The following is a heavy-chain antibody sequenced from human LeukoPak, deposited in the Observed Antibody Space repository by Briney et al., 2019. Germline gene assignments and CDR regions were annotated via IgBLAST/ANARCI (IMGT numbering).Heavy chain of an antibody. J-gene: IGHJ6*02. CDR1: GFTFSSYG. D-gene: IGHD2-15*01. CDR3: AKDLAVVVVVGSNHYGMDV. V-gene: IGHV3-30*18. CDR2: ISYDGSNK. Sequence: PGRSLRLSCAVSGFTFSSYGMHWVRQAPGKGLEWVAVISYDGSNKYYADSVEGRFTISRDNSKNTLYLQMNSLRAEDTAVYYCAKDLAVVVVVGSNHYGMDVWGQRTTVTVSS.